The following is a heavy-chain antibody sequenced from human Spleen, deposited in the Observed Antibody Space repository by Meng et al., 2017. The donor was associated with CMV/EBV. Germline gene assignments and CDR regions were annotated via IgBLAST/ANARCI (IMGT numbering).Heavy chain of an antibody. D-gene: IGHD1-20*01. CDR3: ARAVLLGITGTPFDP. CDR2: IIPIFGTA. CDR1: GGTFSSYA. Sequence: SGGTFSSYAISWVRQSPGQGLEWMGGIIPIFGTANYAQKFQGRVTITTDESTSTAYMELSSLRSEDTAVYYCARAVLLGITGTPFDPWGQGTLVTVSS. V-gene: IGHV1-69*05. J-gene: IGHJ5*02.